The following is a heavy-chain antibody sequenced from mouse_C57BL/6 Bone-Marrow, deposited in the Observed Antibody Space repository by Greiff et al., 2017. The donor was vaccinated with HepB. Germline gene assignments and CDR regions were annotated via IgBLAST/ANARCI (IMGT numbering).Heavy chain of an antibody. D-gene: IGHD1-1*02. CDR2: ISDGGSYT. V-gene: IGHV5-4*01. CDR3: ARDRWAWFAY. CDR1: GFTFSSYA. Sequence: EVKLVESGGGLVKPGGSLKLSCAASGFTFSSYAMSWVRQTPEKRLEWVATISDGGSYTYYPDNVKGRFNISRDNAKNNLYLQMSHLKSEDTAMYYCARDRWAWFAYWGQGTLVTVSA. J-gene: IGHJ3*01.